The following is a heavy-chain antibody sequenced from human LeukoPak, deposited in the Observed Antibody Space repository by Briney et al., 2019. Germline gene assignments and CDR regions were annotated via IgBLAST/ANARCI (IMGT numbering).Heavy chain of an antibody. J-gene: IGHJ5*02. CDR3: ARDVRFYTLDP. CDR2: ISYDGSNK. Sequence: PTGRSLRLSCAASGFTFSSYAMHWVRQAPGKGLEWVAVISYDGSNKYYADSVKGRFTISRDNSKNTLYLQMNSLRAEDTAVYYCARDVRFYTLDPWGQGTLVTVSS. V-gene: IGHV3-30-3*01. D-gene: IGHD3-3*01. CDR1: GFTFSSYA.